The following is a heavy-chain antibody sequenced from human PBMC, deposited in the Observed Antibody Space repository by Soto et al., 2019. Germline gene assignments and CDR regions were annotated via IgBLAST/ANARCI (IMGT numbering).Heavy chain of an antibody. CDR3: AKDHLEYGDYTLPSDY. D-gene: IGHD4-17*01. CDR1: GFTFSSYG. J-gene: IGHJ4*02. Sequence: QVQLVESGGGVVQPGRSLRLSCVASGFTFSSYGMHWVRQAPGKGLEWVAVISYDGSNKYYADSVKGRFTISRDNSKNTLYLQMNSLRAEDTAVYYCAKDHLEYGDYTLPSDYWGQGTLVTVSS. CDR2: ISYDGSNK. V-gene: IGHV3-30*18.